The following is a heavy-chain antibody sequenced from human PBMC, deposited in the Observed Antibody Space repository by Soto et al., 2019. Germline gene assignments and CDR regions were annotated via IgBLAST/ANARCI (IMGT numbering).Heavy chain of an antibody. CDR1: GYSFTSYW. V-gene: IGHV5-51*01. D-gene: IGHD2-21*01. J-gene: IGHJ6*02. CDR3: ARLDSIPLGFYYGMDV. Sequence: GESLKISCKGSGYSFTSYWIGWVRQMPGKGLEWMGIIYPGDSDTRYSPSFQGQVTISADKSISTAYLQWSSLKASDTAMYYCARLDSIPLGFYYGMDVWGQGTTVTVSS. CDR2: IYPGDSDT.